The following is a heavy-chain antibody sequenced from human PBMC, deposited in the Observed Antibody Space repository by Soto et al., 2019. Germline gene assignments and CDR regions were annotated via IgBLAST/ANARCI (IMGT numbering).Heavy chain of an antibody. V-gene: IGHV3-33*01. Sequence: QVQLVESGGGVVQPGRSLRLSCAASGFTFSSYGMHWVRQAPGKGLEWVAVIWYDGSNKYYADSVKGRFTISRDNSKNTLYLQMNSLRAEDTAVYYCARDVMVRGVIDLVYYYYGMDVWGQGTTVTVSS. CDR1: GFTFSSYG. CDR2: IWYDGSNK. J-gene: IGHJ6*02. CDR3: ARDVMVRGVIDLVYYYYGMDV. D-gene: IGHD3-10*01.